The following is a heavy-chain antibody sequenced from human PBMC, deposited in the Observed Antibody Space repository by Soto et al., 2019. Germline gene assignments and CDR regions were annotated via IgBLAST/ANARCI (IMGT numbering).Heavy chain of an antibody. J-gene: IGHJ6*02. Sequence: ASGYTFTGYYMHWVRQAPGQGLEWMGWINPNSGGTNYAQKFQGWVTMTRDTSISTAYMELSRLRSDDTAVYYCARASGPPEGAFYDFWSGYLYGMDVWGQGTTVTVSS. CDR2: INPNSGGT. D-gene: IGHD3-3*01. CDR3: ARASGPPEGAFYDFWSGYLYGMDV. V-gene: IGHV1-2*04. CDR1: GYTFTGYY.